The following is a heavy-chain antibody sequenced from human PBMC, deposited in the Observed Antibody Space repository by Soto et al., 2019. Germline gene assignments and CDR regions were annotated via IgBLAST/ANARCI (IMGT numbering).Heavy chain of an antibody. D-gene: IGHD6-13*01. Sequence: ASVKVSCKASGYTFTSYAMHWVRQAPGQRLEWMGWINAGNGNTKYSQKFQGRVTITRDTSASTAYMELSSLRSEDTAVYYCARDISSSWYYYYYMDVWGKGTTVTVSS. CDR1: GYTFTSYA. V-gene: IGHV1-3*01. CDR3: ARDISSSWYYYYYMDV. J-gene: IGHJ6*03. CDR2: INAGNGNT.